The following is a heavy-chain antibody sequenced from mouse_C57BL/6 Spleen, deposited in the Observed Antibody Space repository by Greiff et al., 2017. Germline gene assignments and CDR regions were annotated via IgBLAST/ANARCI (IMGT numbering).Heavy chain of an antibody. CDR3: ARYDYDGGYWYFDV. CDR2: IYPGSGST. J-gene: IGHJ1*03. Sequence: QVQLKESGAELVKPGASVKMSCKASGYTFTSYWITWVKQRPGQGLEWIGDIYPGSGSTNYNEKFKSKATLTVDTSSSTAYMQLSSLTSEDSAVYSCARYDYDGGYWYFDVWGTGTTVTVSS. D-gene: IGHD2-4*01. V-gene: IGHV1-55*01. CDR1: GYTFTSYW.